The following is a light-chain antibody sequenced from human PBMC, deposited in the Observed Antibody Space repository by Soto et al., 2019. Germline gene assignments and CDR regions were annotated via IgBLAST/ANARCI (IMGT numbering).Light chain of an antibody. V-gene: IGKV1-5*01. J-gene: IGKJ1*01. CDR3: QQYYSYPWT. CDR2: DAS. CDR1: QSISSW. Sequence: DIKMAQSPAPLSVSVGDRVTITCLASQSISSWLAWYQQKPGKAPKLLIYDASSLESGVPSRFSGSGSGTEFTLTISSLHPDDFATYYCQQYYSYPWTFGQGTKVDIK.